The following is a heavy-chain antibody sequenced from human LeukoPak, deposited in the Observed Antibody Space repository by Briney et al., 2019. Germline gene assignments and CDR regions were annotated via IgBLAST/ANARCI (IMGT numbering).Heavy chain of an antibody. Sequence: GRSLRLSCVASGFTFSNYAIHWVRQAPGKGLEWVAVISYDGSNKYYADSERGRFTISRDNSKNTLSLQMNSLRADDTAVYYCARDVLVVVPVTLEPGYYYYGMDVWGQGTTVTVSS. J-gene: IGHJ6*02. D-gene: IGHD2-15*01. CDR2: ISYDGSNK. CDR3: ARDVLVVVPVTLEPGYYYYGMDV. V-gene: IGHV3-30-3*01. CDR1: GFTFSNYA.